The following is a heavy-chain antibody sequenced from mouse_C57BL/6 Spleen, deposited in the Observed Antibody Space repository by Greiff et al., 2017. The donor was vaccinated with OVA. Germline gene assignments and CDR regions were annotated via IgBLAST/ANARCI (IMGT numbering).Heavy chain of an antibody. CDR2: IDPANGDT. Sequence: EVKLVESVAELVRPGASVKLSCTASGFTIKNTYMHWVKQRPEQGLEWIGRIDPANGDTKYDPKFQGKATITVDTSYNTAYLQLSGLTSEDTAIYYCARRGDPYYAMDYWGQGTSVTVSS. CDR1: GFTIKNTY. CDR3: ARRGDPYYAMDY. J-gene: IGHJ4*01. V-gene: IGHV14-3*01.